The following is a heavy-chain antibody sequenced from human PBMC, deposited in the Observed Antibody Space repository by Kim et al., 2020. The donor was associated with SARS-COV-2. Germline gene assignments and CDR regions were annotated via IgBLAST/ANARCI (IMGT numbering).Heavy chain of an antibody. D-gene: IGHD6-19*01. V-gene: IGHV4-39*01. J-gene: IGHJ4*02. CDR3: ARHRPGKGSGWTFDY. Sequence: PSLKSRVTISVDTSKNQFSLKLSSVTAADTAVYYCARHRPGKGSGWTFDYWGQGTLVTVSS.